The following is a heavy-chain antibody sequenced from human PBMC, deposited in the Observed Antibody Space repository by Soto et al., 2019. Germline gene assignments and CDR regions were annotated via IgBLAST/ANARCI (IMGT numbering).Heavy chain of an antibody. CDR3: ARGHNHGYSAFDI. V-gene: IGHV4-59*01. J-gene: IGHJ3*02. Sequence: QVQLQESGPGLVKPSETLSLTCTVSGGSIFSYYWTWIRQPPGKGLGWIGYIYYSGSTNYNPSLKSRVTMSVDTSRHRFSLKLCSVTAADTAVYYCARGHNHGYSAFDIWGQGTMVTVFS. CDR1: GGSIFSYY. CDR2: IYYSGST. D-gene: IGHD5-18*01.